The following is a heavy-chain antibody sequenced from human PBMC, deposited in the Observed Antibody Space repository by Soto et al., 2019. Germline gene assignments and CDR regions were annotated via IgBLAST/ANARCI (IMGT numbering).Heavy chain of an antibody. CDR2: IIPIFGTA. CDR1: GGTFSSYA. D-gene: IGHD3-3*01. CDR3: ARGGATNDFWSGYYPNLDY. Sequence: QVQLVQSGAEVKKPGSSVKVSCKASGGTFSSYAISWVRQAPGQGLEWMGGIIPIFGTANYAQKFQGRVTITADESTRRAYMELSSLRSEDTAVYYCARGGATNDFWSGYYPNLDYWGQGTLVTVSS. J-gene: IGHJ4*02. V-gene: IGHV1-69*01.